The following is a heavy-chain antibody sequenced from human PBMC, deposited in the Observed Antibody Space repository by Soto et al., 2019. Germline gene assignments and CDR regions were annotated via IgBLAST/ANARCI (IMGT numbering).Heavy chain of an antibody. V-gene: IGHV3-33*01. J-gene: IGHJ4*03. Sequence: QVQLVESGGGVVQPGRSLRLSCAASGSIFRGYGMHWIRQAPGKGLEWVAVIRFDGSNINYADSVMGRFTISRDNSKNTLYLEMNSLRVEDTAVYYCARDGVGVTAFWGYLDYWGQGTTVTVSS. CDR3: ARDGVGVTAFWGYLDY. D-gene: IGHD2-8*01. CDR1: GSIFRGYG. CDR2: IRFDGSNI.